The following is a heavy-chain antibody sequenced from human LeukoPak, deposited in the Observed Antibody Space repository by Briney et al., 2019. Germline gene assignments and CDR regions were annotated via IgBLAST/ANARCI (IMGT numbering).Heavy chain of an antibody. CDR3: ARTGYSSGWYVSTDFDY. CDR2: ISRSGSTI. V-gene: IGHV3-11*04. J-gene: IGHJ4*02. Sequence: PGGSLRLSCAASGFTFSDYNMRWIRQAPGKGLEWVSSISRSGSTIYYADSVKGRFTISRDNAKNSLYLQMNSLRAEDTAVYYCARTGYSSGWYVSTDFDYWGQGTLVTVSS. D-gene: IGHD6-19*01. CDR1: GFTFSDYN.